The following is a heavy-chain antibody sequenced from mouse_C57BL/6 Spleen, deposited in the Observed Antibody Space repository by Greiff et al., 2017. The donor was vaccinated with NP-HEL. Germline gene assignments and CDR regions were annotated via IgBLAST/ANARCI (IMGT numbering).Heavy chain of an antibody. CDR2: IYPGDGDT. V-gene: IGHV1-80*01. CDR3: ASSYGNSYYFDY. D-gene: IGHD2-1*01. J-gene: IGHJ2*01. Sequence: VQLQQSGAELVKPGASVKISCKASGYAFSSYWMNWVKQRPGKGLEWIGQIYPGDGDTNYNGKFKGKATLTADKSSSTAYMQLSSLTSEDSAVYFCASSYGNSYYFDYRGQGTTLTVSS. CDR1: GYAFSSYW.